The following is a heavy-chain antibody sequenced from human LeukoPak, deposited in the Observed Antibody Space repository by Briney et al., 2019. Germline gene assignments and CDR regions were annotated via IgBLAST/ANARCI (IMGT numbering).Heavy chain of an antibody. D-gene: IGHD2-2*01. Sequence: SETLSLTCSVSSGSISGYFWTWIRQPPGKGLEYIGYIYSTGSTNYNPSLKSRVTISVDTSKNQFSLNLRSVTAADTAVYYCARRIRGYCSSTSCSGDYFDYWGQGTLVTVSS. V-gene: IGHV4-59*13. J-gene: IGHJ4*02. CDR1: SGSISGYF. CDR2: IYSTGST. CDR3: ARRIRGYCSSTSCSGDYFDY.